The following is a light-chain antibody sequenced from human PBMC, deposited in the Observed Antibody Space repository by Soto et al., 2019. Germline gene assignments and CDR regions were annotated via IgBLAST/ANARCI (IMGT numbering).Light chain of an antibody. J-gene: IGKJ3*01. CDR1: QTISNY. Sequence: DIQMTQSPASLAASLGDRITISCRASQTISNYLNWYHQKPWEAPKILIYGASTLQSGVPSSVSGSGSGTEFTLSISSLQPEDFGTYYCQQSYNVPFTFGPGTKVDVK. CDR2: GAS. CDR3: QQSYNVPFT. V-gene: IGKV1-39*01.